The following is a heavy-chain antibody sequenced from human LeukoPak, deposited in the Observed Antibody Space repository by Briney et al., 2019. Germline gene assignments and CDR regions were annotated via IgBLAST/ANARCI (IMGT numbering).Heavy chain of an antibody. CDR1: RDRSSTDMAA. CDR3: ARTDRDYFDTSDHDAFDH. Sequence: PQSPSLTPGLSRDRSSTDMAASSWLRHSPSRGLEWLGRPYYRSKWYNDYAESVDGRITVNADTSRNQISLHVRFLIPEDTAVYSCARTDRDYFDTSDHDAFDHWGQGTPVTVSS. CDR2: PYYRSKWYN. V-gene: IGHV6-1*01. J-gene: IGHJ3*01. D-gene: IGHD3-22*01.